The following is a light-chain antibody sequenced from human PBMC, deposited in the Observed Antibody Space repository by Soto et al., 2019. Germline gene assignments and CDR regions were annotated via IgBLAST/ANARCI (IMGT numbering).Light chain of an antibody. CDR1: QDISNY. CDR2: AAS. V-gene: IGKV1-39*01. CDR3: KQSYSTPFT. J-gene: IGKJ3*01. Sequence: DIQMTQSPSSLSASVGDRVTITCQASQDISNYLNWYQQKPGKAPKLLIYAASSLQSGVPSRFSGSGSGTDFTLTISSLQPEDFATYYCKQSYSTPFTFGPGTKVDIK.